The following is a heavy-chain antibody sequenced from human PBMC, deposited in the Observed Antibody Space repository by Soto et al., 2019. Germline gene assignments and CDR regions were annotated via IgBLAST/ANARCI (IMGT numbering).Heavy chain of an antibody. J-gene: IGHJ6*02. V-gene: IGHV1-18*01. CDR2: IIPIFGNT. Sequence: ASVKVSCKASGGTFSSYAISWVRQAPGQRLERMGGIIPIFGNTNYAQKLQGRVTMTTDTSTSTAYMELRSLRSDDTAVYYCARDGYSSTWKKEYYYYGMDVWGQGTTVTVSS. D-gene: IGHD6-13*01. CDR3: ARDGYSSTWKKEYYYYGMDV. CDR1: GGTFSSYA.